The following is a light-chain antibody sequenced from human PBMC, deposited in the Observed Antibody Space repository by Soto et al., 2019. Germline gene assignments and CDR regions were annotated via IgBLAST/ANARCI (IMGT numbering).Light chain of an antibody. J-gene: IGLJ2*01. CDR1: SSDVGGYNF. CDR2: EVS. Sequence: QSALTQPPSASGSPGQSVTISCTGTSSDVGGYNFVSWYQQHPGKAPKLMIYEVSERPSGVPDRFSGSKSRNTASLTVSGLQAEDEADYYCSSYAGSNIVVFGGGTQVTVL. V-gene: IGLV2-8*01. CDR3: SSYAGSNIVV.